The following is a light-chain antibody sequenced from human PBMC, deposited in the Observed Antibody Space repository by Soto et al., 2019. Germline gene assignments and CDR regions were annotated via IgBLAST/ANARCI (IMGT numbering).Light chain of an antibody. Sequence: QSVLTQPASVSGSPGQSITISCTGTGSDYVSWYQQHPGKAPRLIIYDVSDRPSGVYNRFSGSKSGNTASLTISGLQAEDEAHYYCCSYKASSVLFGGGTKVTVL. J-gene: IGLJ2*01. CDR3: CSYKASSVL. V-gene: IGLV2-14*03. CDR1: GSDY. CDR2: DVS.